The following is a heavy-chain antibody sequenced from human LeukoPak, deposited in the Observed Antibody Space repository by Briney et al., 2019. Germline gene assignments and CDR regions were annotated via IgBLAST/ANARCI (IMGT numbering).Heavy chain of an antibody. CDR3: ARGPWGNQFDY. CDR1: GGSISSHGYY. CDR2: IYYSGNT. D-gene: IGHD3-16*01. J-gene: IGHJ4*02. Sequence: PSETLSLTCTVSGGSISSHGYYWGWIRQTPGKGLEWIGSIYYSGNTYFNPSLKSRITTSVDMSKNQFALKLRSVTAADTAIYYCARGPWGNQFDYWGQGTLVTVSS. V-gene: IGHV4-39*06.